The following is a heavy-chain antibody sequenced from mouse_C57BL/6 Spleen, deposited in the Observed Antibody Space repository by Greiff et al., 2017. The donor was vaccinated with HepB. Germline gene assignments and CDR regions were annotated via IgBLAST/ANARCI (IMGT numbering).Heavy chain of an antibody. J-gene: IGHJ2*01. CDR2: ISSGGDYI. D-gene: IGHD1-1*01. CDR3: TREKYYYGSRGNFDY. V-gene: IGHV5-9-1*02. Sequence: EVQGVESGEGLVKPGGSLKLSCAASGFTFSSYAMSWVRQTPGKRLEWVAYISSGGDYIYYADTVKGRFTISRDNARNSLYLQMSSLKSEDTAMYYCTREKYYYGSRGNFDYWGQGTTLTVSS. CDR1: GFTFSSYA.